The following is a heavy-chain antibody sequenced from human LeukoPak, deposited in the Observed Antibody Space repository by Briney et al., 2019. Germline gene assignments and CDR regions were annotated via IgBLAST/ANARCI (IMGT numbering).Heavy chain of an antibody. CDR1: GGTFSSYA. Sequence: ASVKVSCKASGGTFSSYAISWVRQAPGQGLEWMGRIIPIFGTANYAQKFQGRVTITTDESTSTAYMELSSLRSEDTAVYYCARGGVAAAGTYFQHWGQGTLVTVSS. J-gene: IGHJ1*01. CDR3: ARGGVAAAGTYFQH. V-gene: IGHV1-69*05. CDR2: IIPIFGTA. D-gene: IGHD6-13*01.